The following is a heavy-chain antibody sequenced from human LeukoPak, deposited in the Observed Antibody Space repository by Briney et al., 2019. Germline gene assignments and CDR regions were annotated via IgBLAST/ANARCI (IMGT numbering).Heavy chain of an antibody. J-gene: IGHJ6*02. V-gene: IGHV1-24*01. Sequence: ASVKVSCKVSGYTLTELSMHWVRQAPGKGLEWMGGFDPEDGETIYAQKFQGRVTMTEDTSTDTAYMELSSLRSEDTAVYYCATDSRGYSYGNYYYYGMDVWGQGTTVTVSS. D-gene: IGHD5-18*01. CDR2: FDPEDGET. CDR1: GYTLTELS. CDR3: ATDSRGYSYGNYYYYGMDV.